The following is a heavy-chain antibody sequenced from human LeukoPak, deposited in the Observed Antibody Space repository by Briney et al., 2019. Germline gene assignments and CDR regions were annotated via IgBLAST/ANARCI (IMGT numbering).Heavy chain of an antibody. J-gene: IGHJ4*02. CDR1: GYRFTKSW. CDR2: IYPDDSRT. V-gene: IGHV5-51*01. Sequence: GESLRITCKGSGYRFTKSWIGWVRQMPGKGLEWLGIIYPDDSRTRYSPSFQGQVTMSVDKSISTAYLQWSSLKASDTAMYYCARPSYGASDYWGQGTLVTVSS. CDR3: ARPSYGASDY. D-gene: IGHD4-17*01.